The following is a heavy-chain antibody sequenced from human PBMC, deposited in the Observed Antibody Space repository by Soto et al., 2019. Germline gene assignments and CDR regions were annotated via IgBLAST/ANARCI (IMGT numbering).Heavy chain of an antibody. J-gene: IGHJ4*02. CDR2: ISRDGGTK. Sequence: ESGGGVVQPGRSLRLSCAVSGFTVNTYGMHWVRQAPGKGLEWVAVISRDGGTKFYADSVKGRFTISGDNSRNTLFLEMNSLRGDDMAVYYCTGEVASGYWGQGTLVTISS. CDR3: TGEVASGY. D-gene: IGHD2-8*02. CDR1: GFTVNTYG. V-gene: IGHV3-30*03.